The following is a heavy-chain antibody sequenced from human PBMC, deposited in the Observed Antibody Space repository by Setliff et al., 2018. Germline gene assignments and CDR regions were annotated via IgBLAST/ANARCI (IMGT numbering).Heavy chain of an antibody. CDR3: ARGGGNSLYYFDY. V-gene: IGHV4-38-2*02. D-gene: IGHD2-21*02. CDR2: IYHSGST. CDR1: GYSISSGYY. J-gene: IGHJ4*02. Sequence: SETLSLTCTVSGYSISSGYYWGWIRQPPGKGLEWIGSIYHSGSTYYNPSLKSRVTTPVDTSKNQFSLKLSSVTAADTAVYYCARGGGNSLYYFDYWGQGTLVTVSS.